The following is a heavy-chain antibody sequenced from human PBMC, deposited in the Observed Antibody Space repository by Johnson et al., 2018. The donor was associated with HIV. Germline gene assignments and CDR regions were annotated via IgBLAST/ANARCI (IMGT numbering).Heavy chain of an antibody. CDR1: GFTFGSYD. V-gene: IGHV3-13*01. Sequence: VQLVESGGGLVQPGGSLRLSCAASGFTFGSYDMHWVRQAAGKRLEWVSTIGTTGDTYYADSVKGRFTISRDNAKNSLYLQMNSLRAEDTAVYYCARDVRSGWHQGRDAFDICGQGTMVTVSS. J-gene: IGHJ3*02. D-gene: IGHD6-19*01. CDR3: ARDVRSGWHQGRDAFDI. CDR2: IGTTGDT.